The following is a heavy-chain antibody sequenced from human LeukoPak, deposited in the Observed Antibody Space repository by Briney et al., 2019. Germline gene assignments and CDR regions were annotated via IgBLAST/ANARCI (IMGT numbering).Heavy chain of an antibody. J-gene: IGHJ4*02. V-gene: IGHV3-7*01. CDR2: IKRDGSEK. Sequence: PGGSLRLSCAVSGFTSSTYWMNWVRQAAGKGLEWVANIKRDGSEKYYVDSVKGRFTISRDNAKNSLDLQMDSLRAEDTAIYYCARDWKTNSFDYWGQGTLVTVSS. CDR3: ARDWKTNSFDY. D-gene: IGHD1-1*01. CDR1: GFTSSTYW.